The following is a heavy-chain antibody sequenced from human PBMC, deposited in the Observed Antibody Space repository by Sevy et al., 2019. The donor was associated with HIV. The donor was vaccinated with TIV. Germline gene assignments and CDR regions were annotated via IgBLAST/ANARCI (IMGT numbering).Heavy chain of an antibody. J-gene: IGHJ4*02. CDR3: AKYPFPDLDSGTVLAPFEY. D-gene: IGHD1-26*01. Sequence: GGSLRLSCAASKFTFTIYAMSWVRQAPGKGLEWVSAISGSGGSTYYADSVKGRFTISRDIFKNTLYLQMNSLRAEDTAVYYCAKYPFPDLDSGTVLAPFEYWGQGTLVTVSS. V-gene: IGHV3-23*01. CDR1: KFTFTIYA. CDR2: ISGSGGST.